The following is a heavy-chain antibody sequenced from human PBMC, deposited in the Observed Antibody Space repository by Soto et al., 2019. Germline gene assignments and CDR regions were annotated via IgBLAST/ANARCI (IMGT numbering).Heavy chain of an antibody. CDR2: IIPILGIA. V-gene: IGHV1-69*08. CDR1: GGTFSSYT. CDR3: AGDPANLRHCDY. J-gene: IGHJ4*02. Sequence: QVQLVQSGAEVKKPGSSVKVSCKASGGTFSSYTISWVRQAPGQGLEWMGRIIPILGIANYAQKFQGRVTIPADKSSSTAYMELSSLRSEDTAVYYCAGDPANLRHCDYWGQGTLVTVSS. D-gene: IGHD6-25*01.